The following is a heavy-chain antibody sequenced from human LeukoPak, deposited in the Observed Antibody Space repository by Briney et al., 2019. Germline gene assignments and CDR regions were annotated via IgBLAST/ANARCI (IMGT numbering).Heavy chain of an antibody. D-gene: IGHD5-18*01. CDR3: AGDYKWGVLGYRYGSGMDV. Sequence: GGSLRLSCAASGFTFSSYSMNWVRQAPGKGLEWVSSISSSSSYIYYADSVKGRFTISRDNAKNSLYLQMNSLRAEDTAVYYCAGDYKWGVLGYRYGSGMDVWGQGTTVTVSS. V-gene: IGHV3-21*01. CDR2: ISSSSSYI. J-gene: IGHJ6*02. CDR1: GFTFSSYS.